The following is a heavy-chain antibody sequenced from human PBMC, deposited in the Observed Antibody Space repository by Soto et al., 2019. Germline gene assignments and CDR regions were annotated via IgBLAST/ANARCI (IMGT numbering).Heavy chain of an antibody. V-gene: IGHV4-39*01. D-gene: IGHD4-17*01. Sequence: QVQIQESGPGLVNASETLSLPCTVSGGSISSPNSYWAWIRQPPGKGLELIGSIYYSGSAYYNTSLNNRVTISVDTSKNEFSLNLHSVTAVDTALYYCVRHDYGDYVDSWGQGTLVTVSS. J-gene: IGHJ4*02. CDR1: GGSISSPNSY. CDR2: IYYSGSA. CDR3: VRHDYGDYVDS.